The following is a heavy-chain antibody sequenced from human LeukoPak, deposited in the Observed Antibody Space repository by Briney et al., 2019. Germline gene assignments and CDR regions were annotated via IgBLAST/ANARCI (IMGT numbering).Heavy chain of an antibody. J-gene: IGHJ3*02. CDR1: DGSISSYY. V-gene: IGHV4-4*09. CDR3: ARLSSWYFAFDI. CDR2: IYTSGST. D-gene: IGHD6-13*01. Sequence: PSETLSLTCTVSDGSISSYYWSWIRQPPGKGLEWIGYIYTSGSTNYNPSLKSRVTISVDTSKNQFSLKLSSVTAADTAVYYCARLSSWYFAFDIWGQGTMVTVSS.